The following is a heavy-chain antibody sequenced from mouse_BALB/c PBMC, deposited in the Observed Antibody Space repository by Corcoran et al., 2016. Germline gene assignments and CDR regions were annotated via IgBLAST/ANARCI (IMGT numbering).Heavy chain of an antibody. CDR3: ARYGNYYFDY. D-gene: IGHD2-1*01. Sequence: EVQLQQSGAELVRPGALVKLSCKTSGFNIKDYYMHWVKQRPEQCLEWIGWIDPENGNTIYDPKFPGKASITADTSSNTAYLQLSSLTTEDTAVYYCARYGNYYFDYWVQGTTLTVSS. J-gene: IGHJ2*01. CDR1: GFNIKDYY. CDR2: IDPENGNT. V-gene: IGHV14-1*02.